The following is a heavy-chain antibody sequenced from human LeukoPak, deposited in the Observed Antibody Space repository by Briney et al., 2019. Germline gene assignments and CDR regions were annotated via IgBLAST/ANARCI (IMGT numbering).Heavy chain of an antibody. V-gene: IGHV1-8*03. CDR3: ASGKGRVATIPYYYYYYMDV. CDR2: MNPNSGNT. D-gene: IGHD5-12*01. CDR1: GYTFTSYD. J-gene: IGHJ6*03. Sequence: GASVKVSCKASGYTFTSYDINWVRQATGQGLEWMGWMNPNSGNTGYAQKFQGRVTITRNTSISTAYMELSSLKSEDTAVYYCASGKGRVATIPYYYYYYMDVWGKGTTVTVSS.